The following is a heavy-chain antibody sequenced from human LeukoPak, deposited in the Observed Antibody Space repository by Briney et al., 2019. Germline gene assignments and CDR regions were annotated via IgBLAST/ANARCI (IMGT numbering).Heavy chain of an antibody. J-gene: IGHJ4*02. CDR1: GGSISSYY. Sequence: SETLSLTCTVSGGSISSYYWSWIRQPPGKGLEWIGYIYYSGSTNYNPSLKSRVTISVDTSKNQFSLKLSSVTAADTAVYYCAGHGGFLLPIDYWGQGTLVIVSS. V-gene: IGHV4-59*08. D-gene: IGHD3-22*01. CDR3: AGHGGFLLPIDY. CDR2: IYYSGST.